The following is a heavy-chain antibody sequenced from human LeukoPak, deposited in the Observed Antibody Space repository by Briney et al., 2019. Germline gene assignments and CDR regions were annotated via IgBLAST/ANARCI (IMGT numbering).Heavy chain of an antibody. D-gene: IGHD3-22*01. V-gene: IGHV4-59*08. Sequence: PSETLSLTCTVSGGSISSYYWSWIRQPPGKGLEWIGYIYYSGSTNYNPSLKSRVTISVDTSKNQFSLKLSSVTAADTAVYYCARHPDPYYYDSSGSRSFFDYWGQGTLVTVSS. CDR1: GGSISSYY. J-gene: IGHJ4*02. CDR2: IYYSGST. CDR3: ARHPDPYYYDSSGSRSFFDY.